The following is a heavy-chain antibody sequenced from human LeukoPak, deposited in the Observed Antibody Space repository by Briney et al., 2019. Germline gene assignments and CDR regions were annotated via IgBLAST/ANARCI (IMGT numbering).Heavy chain of an antibody. CDR1: GGSFSGYY. D-gene: IGHD3-9*01. J-gene: IGHJ4*02. CDR3: ARGVGYDDTTGTYYGFFDY. Sequence: SETLSLTCAVYGGSFSGYYWTWIRQPPGKGLEWIGEIIHSGSANYNPSLKSRVTMSVDTSKNQFSLTLNSVTAADTAVYYCARGVGYDDTTGTYYGFFDYWGQGTLVIVSS. V-gene: IGHV4-34*01. CDR2: IIHSGSA.